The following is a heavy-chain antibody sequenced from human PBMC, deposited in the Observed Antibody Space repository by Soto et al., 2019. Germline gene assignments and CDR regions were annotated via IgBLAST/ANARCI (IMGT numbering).Heavy chain of an antibody. CDR2: VYYNGAT. J-gene: IGHJ5*01. V-gene: IGHV4-59*01. D-gene: IGHD4-17*01. Sequence: WTWIRQSPGKGLEWIGNVYYNGATTYNTSLRSRVAISIDTSEKQFSLKLNSLTAADSATYCCARAGQTVSFFDFWAQGALVAISS. CDR3: ARAGQTVSFFDF.